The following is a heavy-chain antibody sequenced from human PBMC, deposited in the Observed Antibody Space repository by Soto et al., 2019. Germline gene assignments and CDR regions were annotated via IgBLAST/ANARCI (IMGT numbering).Heavy chain of an antibody. CDR1: GGSFSGYY. J-gene: IGHJ4*02. CDR3: ARDKITGPFNY. CDR2: INHSGST. Sequence: SETLSLTCAVYGGSFSGYYWTWIRQPPGTGLEWIGEINHSGSTNYNPSLKSRVTISVDTSKNQFSLKLTSVTAADTAVYYCARDKITGPFNYWGQGTLVTVS. D-gene: IGHD2-8*02. V-gene: IGHV4-34*01.